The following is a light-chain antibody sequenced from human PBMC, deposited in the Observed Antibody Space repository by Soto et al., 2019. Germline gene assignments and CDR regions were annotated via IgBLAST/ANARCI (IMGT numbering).Light chain of an antibody. J-gene: IGKJ2*01. Sequence: DIQMTQSPSTLSASVGDRVTITCRASQSVTNWLAWYQQKPGKAPNLLIYDASRLQSGIPSRFSGSGSGTEFTLTISSLQPDDFATYYCQQYTAYPYTLGRGTKLEIK. CDR2: DAS. CDR1: QSVTNW. V-gene: IGKV1-5*01. CDR3: QQYTAYPYT.